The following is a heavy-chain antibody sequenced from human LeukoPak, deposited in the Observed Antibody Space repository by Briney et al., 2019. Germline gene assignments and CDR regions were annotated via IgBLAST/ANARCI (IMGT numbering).Heavy chain of an antibody. V-gene: IGHV1-2*02. CDR2: ISRNSGGT. CDR1: GYTLTGYY. Sequence: ASVKVSCKASGYTLTGYYMHWVRQAPGQGLEWMGWISRNSGGTNYAQKFQGRVTMTRDTSISTVYMELSRLRSDDTAVYYCARADLSPTYDYVWGSYRYGYFDYWGQGTLVTVSS. D-gene: IGHD3-16*02. CDR3: ARADLSPTYDYVWGSYRYGYFDY. J-gene: IGHJ4*02.